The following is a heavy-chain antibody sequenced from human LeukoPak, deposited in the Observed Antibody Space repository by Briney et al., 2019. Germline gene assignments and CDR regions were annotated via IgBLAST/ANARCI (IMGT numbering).Heavy chain of an antibody. Sequence: SETLSLTCGVSGVSFDDYYWSWVRQTPGKGLEWLGEINHSGYTNDSPSLESRVTLSIDTSRRQFSLNLRSVTVADAGIYYCTRMTTGHDYWGQGTLVTVSS. D-gene: IGHD4-17*01. CDR1: GVSFDDYY. V-gene: IGHV4-34*01. CDR3: TRMTTGHDY. J-gene: IGHJ4*02. CDR2: INHSGYT.